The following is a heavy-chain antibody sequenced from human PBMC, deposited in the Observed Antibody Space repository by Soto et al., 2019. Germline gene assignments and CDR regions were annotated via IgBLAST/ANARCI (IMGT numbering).Heavy chain of an antibody. CDR1: GFTFSSYG. CDR3: ARDRTTVASDAFDI. J-gene: IGHJ3*02. D-gene: IGHD4-17*01. V-gene: IGHV3-33*01. CDR2: IWYDGSNK. Sequence: QVQLVESGGGVVQPGRSLRLSCAASGFTFSSYGMHWVRQAPGKGLEWVAVIWYDGSNKYYADSVKGRFTISRDNSKNTLYLQMHSLRAEDTAVYYCARDRTTVASDAFDIWGQGTMVTVSS.